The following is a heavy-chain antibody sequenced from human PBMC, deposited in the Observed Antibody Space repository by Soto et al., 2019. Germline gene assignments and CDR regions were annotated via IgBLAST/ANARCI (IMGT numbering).Heavy chain of an antibody. Sequence: QVQLVESGGGVVQPGRSLRLSCTVSGFTFSDYGMHWVRQAPGNGLEWVAVIWYDGGIKYYTDSVKGRFTISKDNSMNTLSLQMNSLRVEDTAVYYCARDPDVVRGLIFDNWGQGTLVTVSS. J-gene: IGHJ4*02. CDR2: IWYDGGIK. CDR1: GFTFSDYG. CDR3: ARDPDVVRGLIFDN. V-gene: IGHV3-33*01. D-gene: IGHD3-10*01.